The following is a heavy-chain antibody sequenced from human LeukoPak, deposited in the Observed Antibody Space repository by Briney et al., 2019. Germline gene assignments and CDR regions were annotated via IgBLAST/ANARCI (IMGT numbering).Heavy chain of an antibody. Sequence: SVKVSCKAFGYSFSTHGIRWVRQAPGQGLEWMGGIMPIFGATNYAQKFQGRLTITTDRSTSTAYMEVNNLSSEDTALYYCARVATVGSLDNWGQGTLVTVSS. D-gene: IGHD4-23*01. CDR1: GYSFSTHG. CDR3: ARVATVGSLDN. J-gene: IGHJ4*02. CDR2: IMPIFGAT. V-gene: IGHV1-69*05.